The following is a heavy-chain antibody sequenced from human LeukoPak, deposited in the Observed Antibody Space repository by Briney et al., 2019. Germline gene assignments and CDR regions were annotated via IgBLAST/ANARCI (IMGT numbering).Heavy chain of an antibody. J-gene: IGHJ4*02. D-gene: IGHD3-22*01. CDR1: GYTFTSYD. CDR3: ARWEGTSYYDSSGFMVY. CDR2: MNPNSVNT. Sequence: GASVKVSCKASGYTFTSYDINWVRQATGQGLEWMGWMNPNSVNTGYAQKFQGRVTITRNTSTNTAYMELSSLRSEDTAVYYCARWEGTSYYDSSGFMVYWGQGTLVTVSS. V-gene: IGHV1-8*03.